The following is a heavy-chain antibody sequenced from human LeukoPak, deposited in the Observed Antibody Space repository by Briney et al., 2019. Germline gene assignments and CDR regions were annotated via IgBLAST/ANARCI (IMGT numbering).Heavy chain of an antibody. CDR1: GYTFTSYG. J-gene: IGHJ4*02. Sequence: ASVKVSCKASGYTFTSYGISWVRQAPGQGLEWMGWISAYNGNTNYAQKLQGRVTMTTDTSTSTAYMELTGLRSDDTAVYYCARDQAATNTQVRFCLDWGQGTLVTVSS. D-gene: IGHD3-9*01. CDR2: ISAYNGNT. V-gene: IGHV1-18*01. CDR3: ARDQAATNTQVRFCLD.